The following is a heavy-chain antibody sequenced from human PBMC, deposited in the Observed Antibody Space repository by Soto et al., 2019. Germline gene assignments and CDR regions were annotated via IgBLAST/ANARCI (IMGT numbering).Heavy chain of an antibody. Sequence: QVQLVQSGAEVKNPGASVTVSCKASGYEFDNYGISWVRQAPGQGLEWMGWISGYNGNTNSAENFHGRVTMTRDTSRRIAYMELKRLRSDDTAVYYCARGLTRFGESTDPCDVWGQGTMVTVSS. CDR1: GYEFDNYG. J-gene: IGHJ3*01. V-gene: IGHV1-18*01. CDR2: ISGYNGNT. D-gene: IGHD3-10*02. CDR3: ARGLTRFGESTDPCDV.